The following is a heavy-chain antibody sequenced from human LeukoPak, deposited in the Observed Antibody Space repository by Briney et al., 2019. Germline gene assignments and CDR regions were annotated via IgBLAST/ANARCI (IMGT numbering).Heavy chain of an antibody. CDR1: GFTFSSYS. Sequence: GGSLRLSCAASGFTFSSYSMNWVRQAPGKGLEWVSSISSSSSYINYADSVKGRFTISRDNAKNSLYLQMNSLRAEDTAVYYCVRNLAVAGTCFDSWGQGTLVTVSS. CDR3: VRNLAVAGTCFDS. V-gene: IGHV3-21*04. CDR2: ISSSSSYI. J-gene: IGHJ4*02. D-gene: IGHD6-19*01.